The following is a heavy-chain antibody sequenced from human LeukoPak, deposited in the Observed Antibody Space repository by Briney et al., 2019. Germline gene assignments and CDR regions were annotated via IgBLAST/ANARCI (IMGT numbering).Heavy chain of an antibody. J-gene: IGHJ5*02. CDR2: ISYDGSNK. CDR1: GFTFSSYA. CDR3: ARGNPISKSQYNIWSNHWNNWFDP. Sequence: PGRSLRLSCAASGFTFSSYAMHWVRQAPGKGLEWVAVISYDGSNKYYADSVKGRFTISRDNSKNTLYLQMNSLRAEDTAVYYCARGNPISKSQYNIWSNHWNNWFDPWGQGTLVTVSS. D-gene: IGHD3-3*01. V-gene: IGHV3-30-3*01.